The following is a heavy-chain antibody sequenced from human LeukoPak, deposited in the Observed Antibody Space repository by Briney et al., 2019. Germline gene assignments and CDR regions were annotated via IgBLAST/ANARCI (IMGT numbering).Heavy chain of an antibody. CDR1: GYTFTSYD. J-gene: IGHJ4*02. D-gene: IGHD3-22*01. CDR2: MNPNSGNT. V-gene: IGHV1-8*03. Sequence: ASVKVSCKASGYTFTSYDINWVRQATGQGLEWMGWMNPNSGNTGYAQKFQDRVTITRNTSISTAYMELSSLRSEDMAVYYCARDFYYDSRPGSYWGQGTLVTVSS. CDR3: ARDFYYDSRPGSY.